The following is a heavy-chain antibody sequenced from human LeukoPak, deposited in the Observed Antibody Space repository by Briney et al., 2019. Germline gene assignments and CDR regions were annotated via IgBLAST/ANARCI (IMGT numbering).Heavy chain of an antibody. CDR1: GGSISSYY. V-gene: IGHV4-4*07. Sequence: PSETLSLTCTVSGGSISSYYWSWIRQPAGKGLEWIGRIYTSGSTNYNPSLKSRVTMSVDTSKNQFSLKLSSVTAADTAVYYCAREVIVVVPAAYYYYGMGVWGQGTTVTVS. CDR2: IYTSGST. D-gene: IGHD2-2*01. J-gene: IGHJ6*02. CDR3: AREVIVVVPAAYYYYGMGV.